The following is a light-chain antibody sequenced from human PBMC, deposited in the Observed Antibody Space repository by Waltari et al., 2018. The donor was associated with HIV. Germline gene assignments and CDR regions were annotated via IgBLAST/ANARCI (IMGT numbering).Light chain of an antibody. CDR2: AAS. V-gene: IGKV1-8*01. CDR1: QFISSY. CDR3: QQYYTHPLT. Sequence: RMTQSPSSFSASTGDTVTITCRASQFISSYLAWYQQKPGKAPKVLIYAASTLHTGVSSRFSGSGSGTDFTLTISSLQSEDFASYYCQQYYTHPLTFGPGTTVDIK. J-gene: IGKJ3*01.